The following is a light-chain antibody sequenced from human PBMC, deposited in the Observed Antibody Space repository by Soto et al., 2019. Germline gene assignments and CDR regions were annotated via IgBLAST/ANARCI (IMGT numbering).Light chain of an antibody. CDR3: QQYGSSGT. V-gene: IGKV3-20*01. CDR1: QSVSNKY. Sequence: EIVMTQSPAALSVSAGERAILSCRASQSVSNKYLAWYQQKPGQTPRLLIYGTSNRATGIPDRLSGSGSGRDFTLTISRLEPEDFAVYYCQQYGSSGTFGQGTTVDIK. CDR2: GTS. J-gene: IGKJ1*01.